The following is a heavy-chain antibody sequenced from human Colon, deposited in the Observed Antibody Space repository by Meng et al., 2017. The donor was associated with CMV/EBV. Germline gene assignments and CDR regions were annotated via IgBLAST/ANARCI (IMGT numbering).Heavy chain of an antibody. CDR3: VHRSYSGQDDY. D-gene: IGHD5-12*01. CDR2: IYWDDDT. CDR1: GFSFTTDKAG. V-gene: IGHV2-5*02. Sequence: HIPLKESGPTLVQPTQTLTLTCTFSGFSFTTDKAGVGWIRHPPGKALEWLALIYWDDDTRYSPSLKTRLTITRDTSKNQVILTMTNMDPADTATYYCVHRSYSGQDDYWGQGALVTVSS. J-gene: IGHJ4*02.